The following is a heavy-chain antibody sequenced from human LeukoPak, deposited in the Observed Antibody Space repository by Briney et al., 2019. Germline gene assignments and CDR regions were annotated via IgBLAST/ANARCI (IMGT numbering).Heavy chain of an antibody. CDR1: AVSISSYY. CDR2: IYYSGST. Sequence: PSETLSLTCTVSAVSISSYYWSWIRQPPGKVLEWIGDIYYSGSTNYNPSLKSRVTISVDTSKNQFSLKLSSVTAADTAVYYCARVGGSGSYYYAMDVWGQGTTVTVSS. D-gene: IGHD3-10*01. V-gene: IGHV4-59*01. J-gene: IGHJ6*02. CDR3: ARVGGSGSYYYAMDV.